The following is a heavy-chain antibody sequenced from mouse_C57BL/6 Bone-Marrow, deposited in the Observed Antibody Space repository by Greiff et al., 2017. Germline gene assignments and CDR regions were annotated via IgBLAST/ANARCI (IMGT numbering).Heavy chain of an antibody. J-gene: IGHJ1*03. V-gene: IGHV7-3*01. CDR2: IRNKANGYTT. CDR3: ARQYYYGSSHWYFDV. CDR1: GFTFTDYY. D-gene: IGHD1-1*01. Sequence: EVQRVESGGGLVQPGGSLSLSCAASGFTFTDYYMSWVRQPPGKALEWLGFIRNKANGYTTEYSASVKGRFTISRDNSQRILYLQMNALRAEDSATYYCARQYYYGSSHWYFDVGGTGNTVTVSA.